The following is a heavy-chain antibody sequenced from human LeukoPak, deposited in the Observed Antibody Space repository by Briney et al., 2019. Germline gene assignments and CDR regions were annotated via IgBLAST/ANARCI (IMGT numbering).Heavy chain of an antibody. CDR3: ARDPPRGDFWSGAGRYYFDY. D-gene: IGHD3-3*01. V-gene: IGHV3-48*01. CDR2: SSWSSSTI. Sequence: GGSLRLSCAASGFTLSSYTMNWVRQAPGKGLEWVSYSSWSSSTIYYADSVKGRFTISRDNAKNSLYLHMNSLRAEDTAVYYCARDPPRGDFWSGAGRYYFDYWGQGTLVTVSS. CDR1: GFTLSSYT. J-gene: IGHJ4*02.